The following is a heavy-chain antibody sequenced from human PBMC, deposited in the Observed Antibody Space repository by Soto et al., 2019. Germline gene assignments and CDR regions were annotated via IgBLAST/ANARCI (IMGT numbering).Heavy chain of an antibody. CDR2: VDSAGST. V-gene: IGHV3-23*01. D-gene: IGHD3-10*01. CDR3: AKHRLARGIDY. J-gene: IGHJ4*02. CDR1: GFTFSNYD. Sequence: HPGGSLRLSCVASGFTFSNYDMSWVRQAPGKGLEWVSTVDSAGSTYYADSVTGRFTISRDNSRNTLSLQMNSLRAEDTAVYYCAKHRLARGIDYWGQGTPVTVPS.